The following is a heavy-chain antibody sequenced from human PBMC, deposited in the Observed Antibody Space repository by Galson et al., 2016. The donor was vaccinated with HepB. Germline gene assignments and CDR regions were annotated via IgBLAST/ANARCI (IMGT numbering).Heavy chain of an antibody. CDR1: GFRFSDYD. Sequence: SLRLSCAASGFRFSDYDMAWVRQTPDKGLETVSTVGHTDGGTDYADSVKGRFTVSADNSKNTFYLHMNSLRAEDTALYYCAKRRGFRYALDVWGQGTTVIVSS. J-gene: IGHJ6*02. V-gene: IGHV3-23*01. CDR2: VGHTDGGT. CDR3: AKRRGFRYALDV.